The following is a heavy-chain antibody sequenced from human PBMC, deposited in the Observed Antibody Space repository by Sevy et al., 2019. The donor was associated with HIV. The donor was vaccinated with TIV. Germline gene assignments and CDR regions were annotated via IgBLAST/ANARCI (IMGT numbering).Heavy chain of an antibody. Sequence: SETLSLTCSVSGASASSANDYWSWIRQAPGKGLEWIGNVFYFGSTNYNPSLKSRVTISLDMSKKQFSLKLTSVTAADTAVYYCARDQYSDISTGLYAIDVWGQGTTVTVSS. CDR3: ARDQYSDISTGLYAIDV. CDR2: VFYFGST. J-gene: IGHJ6*02. CDR1: GASASSANDY. D-gene: IGHD3-9*01. V-gene: IGHV4-61*01.